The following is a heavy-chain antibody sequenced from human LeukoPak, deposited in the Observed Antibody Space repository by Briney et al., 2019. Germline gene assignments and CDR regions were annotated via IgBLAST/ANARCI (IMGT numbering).Heavy chain of an antibody. Sequence: GGSLRLSCAASGFTFTIAWMSWIRQAPGKGLEWVSYISSSGSNIKYSDSVKGRFTISRDNAKNSLSLQMNSLRAEDTAVYYCARLPGGSGHYFDYWGQGTLVTVSS. CDR1: GFTFTIAW. CDR2: ISSSGSNI. D-gene: IGHD2-8*02. J-gene: IGHJ4*02. CDR3: ARLPGGSGHYFDY. V-gene: IGHV3-11*04.